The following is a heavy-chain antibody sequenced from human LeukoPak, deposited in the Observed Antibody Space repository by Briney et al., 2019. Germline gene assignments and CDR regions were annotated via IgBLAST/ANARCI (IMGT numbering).Heavy chain of an antibody. J-gene: IGHJ4*02. Sequence: QAGGSLRLSCAASRFTFSSYGMHWVRQAPGKGLEWVSLISWDGGSTYYADSVKGRFTISRDNSKNSLYLQMNSLRAEDTALYYCAKDIAAAAGIDYWGQGTLVTVSS. CDR1: RFTFSSYG. CDR3: AKDIAAAAGIDY. D-gene: IGHD6-13*01. V-gene: IGHV3-43D*03. CDR2: ISWDGGST.